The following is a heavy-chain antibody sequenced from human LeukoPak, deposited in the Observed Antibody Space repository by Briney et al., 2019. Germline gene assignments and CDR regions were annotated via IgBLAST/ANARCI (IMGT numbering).Heavy chain of an antibody. V-gene: IGHV4-59*12. D-gene: IGHD6-13*01. Sequence: SETLSLTCTVSGGSISGYHWSWIRQPPGKGLEWIGYIYYSGSTYYNPSLKSRVTISVDTSKNQFSLKLSSVTAADTAVYYCARDRGVGSSWPSDAFDIWGQGTMVTVSS. CDR1: GGSISGYH. CDR2: IYYSGST. CDR3: ARDRGVGSSWPSDAFDI. J-gene: IGHJ3*02.